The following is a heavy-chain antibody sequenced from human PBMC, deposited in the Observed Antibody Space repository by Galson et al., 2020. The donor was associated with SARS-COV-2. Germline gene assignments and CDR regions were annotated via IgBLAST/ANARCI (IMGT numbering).Heavy chain of an antibody. Sequence: TGGSLRLSCAASGFTFSSYWMHWVRQAPEKGLVWVSRINSDGSSTSYADSVKGRFTISRDSAKNTLYLQMNSLRAEDTAVYYCAREGIAAAGPGMDVWGQGTTVTVSS. CDR3: AREGIAAAGPGMDV. J-gene: IGHJ6*02. CDR2: INSDGSST. V-gene: IGHV3-74*01. D-gene: IGHD6-13*01. CDR1: GFTFSSYW.